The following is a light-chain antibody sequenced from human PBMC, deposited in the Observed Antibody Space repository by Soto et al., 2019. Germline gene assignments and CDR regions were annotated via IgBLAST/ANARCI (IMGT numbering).Light chain of an antibody. CDR1: SSDVESYNL. CDR3: CSYAGSYTFYV. Sequence: QSVLTQPASVSGSPAQSITISCTGTSSDVESYNLVSWYQQHPGKAPKVMIYDVSKRPSGVPDRFSGSKSGNTASLTLSGLQAEDEADYYCCSYAGSYTFYVFGTGTKVTV. J-gene: IGLJ1*01. CDR2: DVS. V-gene: IGLV2-11*01.